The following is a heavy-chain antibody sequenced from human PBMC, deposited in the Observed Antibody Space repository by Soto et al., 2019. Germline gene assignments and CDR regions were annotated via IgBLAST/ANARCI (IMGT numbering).Heavy chain of an antibody. CDR1: GFTFSSYG. CDR2: IWYDGSGK. D-gene: IGHD6-13*01. J-gene: IGHJ4*02. CDR3: ARAAAGNSPFDY. Sequence: QVELVESGGGVVQPGRSLRLSCAASGFTFSSYGMHWVRQAPGKGLDWVAVIWYDGSGKYYADSVKGRFTISRDNSRNTLYLQINSLRDEDTAVYYCARAAAGNSPFDYWGQGTLVTVSS. V-gene: IGHV3-33*01.